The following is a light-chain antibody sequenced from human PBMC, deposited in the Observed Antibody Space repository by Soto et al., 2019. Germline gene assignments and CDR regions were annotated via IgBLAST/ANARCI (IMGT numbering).Light chain of an antibody. Sequence: EIVLTQSPATLSLSPGERATLSCRASQSVSSYLAWYQQKPGRAPRLLIYDASNRATGIPARFSGSGSGTDFTLTISSLEPEDFAVYYCQQRSNWPRLITFGQGTRLEIK. V-gene: IGKV3-11*01. J-gene: IGKJ5*01. CDR2: DAS. CDR1: QSVSSY. CDR3: QQRSNWPRLIT.